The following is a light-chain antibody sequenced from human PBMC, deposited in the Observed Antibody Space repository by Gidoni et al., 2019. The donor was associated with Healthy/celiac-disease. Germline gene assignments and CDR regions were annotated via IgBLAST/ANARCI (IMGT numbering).Light chain of an antibody. CDR2: GAS. Sequence: EIVMTQSPATLSVSPGERATLSCRASQSVSSNLPWYQQKPGQAPRLLIYGASTRATGIPARFSGSGSGTEFTLTISSLKSEDFAVYYCQKYNNWRTFGQGTKVEIK. CDR1: QSVSSN. J-gene: IGKJ1*01. V-gene: IGKV3-15*01. CDR3: QKYNNWRT.